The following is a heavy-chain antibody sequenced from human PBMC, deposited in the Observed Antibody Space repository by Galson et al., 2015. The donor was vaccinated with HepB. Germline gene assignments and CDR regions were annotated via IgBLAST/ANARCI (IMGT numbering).Heavy chain of an antibody. D-gene: IGHD2-21*01. V-gene: IGHV3-30-3*01. CDR2: ISYDGSNK. CDR1: GFTFSSYA. J-gene: IGHJ2*01. CDR3: ARVNCGGDCYSLGVSLNLGYFDL. Sequence: SLRLSCAASGFTFSSYAMHWVRQAPGKGLEWVAVISYDGSNKYYADSVKGRFTISRDNSKNTLYLQMNSLRAEDTAVYYCARVNCGGDCYSLGVSLNLGYFDLWGRGTLVTVSS.